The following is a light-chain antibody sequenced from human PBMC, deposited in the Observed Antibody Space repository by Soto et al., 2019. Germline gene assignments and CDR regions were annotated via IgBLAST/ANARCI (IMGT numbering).Light chain of an antibody. CDR3: PQRSSGPLA. CDR1: QSVRAY. CDR2: DAS. J-gene: IGKJ4*01. V-gene: IGKV3-11*01. Sequence: IVLTQSPDTLSLSPGERATLSCRASQSVRAYLAWYQQKPGQAPRLLIYDASNRATGIPARFSGSGSGTDFTLTISRLETEDFADYDCPQRSSGPLAIDCGTKVDIK.